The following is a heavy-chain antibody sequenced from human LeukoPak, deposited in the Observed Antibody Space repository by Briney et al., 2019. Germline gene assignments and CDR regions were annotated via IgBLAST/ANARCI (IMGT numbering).Heavy chain of an antibody. CDR1: GFTFSSYW. CDR2: INHNGNVN. D-gene: IGHD3-16*01. V-gene: IGHV3-7*03. CDR3: ARGVGLDV. Sequence: GGSLRLSCAASGFTFSSYWMNWARQAPGKGLEWVASINHNGNVNYYVDSVKGRFTISRDNAKNSLYLQMSNLRAEDTAVYFCARGVGLDVWAQGPTVTFSS. J-gene: IGHJ6*02.